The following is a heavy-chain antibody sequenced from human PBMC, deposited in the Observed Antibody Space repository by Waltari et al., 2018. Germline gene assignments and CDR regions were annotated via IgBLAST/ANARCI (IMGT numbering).Heavy chain of an antibody. V-gene: IGHV4-59*08. CDR3: ASLSGSSSARYIDY. CDR1: GGSISSYY. D-gene: IGHD1-26*01. Sequence: QVQLQESGPGLVQPSETLSLTCSVSGGSISSYYWGWIRQPPGKGLEWIGYIYYSGSTYYRPSLKSRVTISLDTSKNQFSLKLSSVTAADTAVYYCASLSGSSSARYIDYWGQGTLVTVSS. CDR2: IYYSGST. J-gene: IGHJ4*02.